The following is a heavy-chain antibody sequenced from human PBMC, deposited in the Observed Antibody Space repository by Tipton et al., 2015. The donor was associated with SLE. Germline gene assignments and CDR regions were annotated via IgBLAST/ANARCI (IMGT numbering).Heavy chain of an antibody. CDR2: ISGYNGDT. J-gene: IGHJ6*02. CDR3: ARDGENRWSGGHYYEHYWMDV. D-gene: IGHD3-22*01. CDR1: GYTLASYG. Sequence: QSGAEVKKPGASVKISCKASGYTLASYGVSWVRQAPGQGLEWMGWISGYNGDTNYAQRVQGRVSMTRDTSTSIVYMELRGLNFVDTAVYFCARDGENRWSGGHYYEHYWMDVWGQGTTVTVSS. V-gene: IGHV1-18*01.